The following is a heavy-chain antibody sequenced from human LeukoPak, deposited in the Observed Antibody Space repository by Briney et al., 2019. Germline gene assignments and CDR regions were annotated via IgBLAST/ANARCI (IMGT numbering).Heavy chain of an antibody. D-gene: IGHD3-16*02. V-gene: IGHV3-23*01. J-gene: IGHJ4*02. CDR1: GFNFGFYA. CDR3: ARSGLSLFRFDY. CDR2: IVDSGGST. Sequence: PGGSLRLSCAASGFNFGFYAMSWVRQAPGKGLEWVSAIVDSGGSTYYADSVKGRFTISRDNSKNTLYLQMNSLRAEDTAVYYCARSGLSLFRFDYWGQGTLVTVSS.